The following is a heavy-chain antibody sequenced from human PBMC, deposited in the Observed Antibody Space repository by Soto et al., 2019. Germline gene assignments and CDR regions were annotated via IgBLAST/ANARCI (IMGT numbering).Heavy chain of an antibody. D-gene: IGHD1-1*01. CDR3: AKQMGTWVDTAIDF. V-gene: IGHV3-23*01. CDR2: LSHDGGSI. CDR1: DFSFTHHA. Sequence: SLRLSCVAPDFSFTHHAMTWVRLPPGKGLQWVAALSHDGGSIYYRGSVRGRFTISRDNSKNTLYLQMHSLKAEDTAVYFCAKQMGTWVDTAIDFWGQGTQVTVSS. J-gene: IGHJ4*02.